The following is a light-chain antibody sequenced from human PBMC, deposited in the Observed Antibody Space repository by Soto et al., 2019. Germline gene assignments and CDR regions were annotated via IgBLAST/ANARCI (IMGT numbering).Light chain of an antibody. J-gene: IGLJ1*01. CDR2: EVT. CDR3: CSYAGSSNYV. V-gene: IGLV2-23*02. CDR1: TSNIGTFYL. Sequence: QSALTQPASVSGSTGLSITISCTGATSNIGTFYLVSWYQQHPGRAPKLMIFEVTKRPSGVSDRFSGSKSGNTASLTISGLQAEDESDYYCCSYAGSSNYVFGTGTKLTV.